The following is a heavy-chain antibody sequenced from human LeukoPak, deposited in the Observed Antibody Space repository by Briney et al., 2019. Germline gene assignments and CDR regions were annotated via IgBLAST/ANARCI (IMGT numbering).Heavy chain of an antibody. CDR3: ARDRVVWSGYYKVNFRFDP. D-gene: IGHD3-3*01. Sequence: ASVKVSCKASGYTFTSYGISWVRQAPGQGLEWMGWISAYNGNTNYAQKLQGRVTMTTDTSTSTAYMKLRSLRSDDTAVYYCARDRVVWSGYYKVNFRFDPWGQGTLVTVSS. J-gene: IGHJ5*02. V-gene: IGHV1-18*01. CDR2: ISAYNGNT. CDR1: GYTFTSYG.